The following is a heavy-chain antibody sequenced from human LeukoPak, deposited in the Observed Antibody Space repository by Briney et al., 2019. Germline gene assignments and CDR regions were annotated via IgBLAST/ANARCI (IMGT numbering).Heavy chain of an antibody. V-gene: IGHV3-53*01. CDR2: IYSGGST. CDR1: GFTVSSNY. CDR3: ARGGSYLSAFDI. D-gene: IGHD1-26*01. J-gene: IGHJ3*02. Sequence: PGGSLRLSCAASGFTVSSNYMSWVRQAPGKGLEWVSSIYSGGSTFYADSAKGRFSISRNNSKNTPYFEMNSLRAEDTAVYYCARGGSYLSAFDIWGQGKMVTVSS.